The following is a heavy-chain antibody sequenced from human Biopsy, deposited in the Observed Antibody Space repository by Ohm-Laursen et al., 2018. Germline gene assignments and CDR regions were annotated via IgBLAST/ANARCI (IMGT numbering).Heavy chain of an antibody. CDR2: IYYSGGT. CDR1: GGSMTGYE. D-gene: IGHD1-26*01. V-gene: IGHV4-59*01. J-gene: IGHJ3*02. CDR3: ARVEAGTYDALDI. Sequence: SETLSLTCSVSGGSMTGYEWSWIRLAPGKGLEWIGYIYYSGGTKYNPSLASRVTFSVDMSKSQFSLKLYSVTAADTAVYYCARVEAGTYDALDIWGLGTLVAVSA.